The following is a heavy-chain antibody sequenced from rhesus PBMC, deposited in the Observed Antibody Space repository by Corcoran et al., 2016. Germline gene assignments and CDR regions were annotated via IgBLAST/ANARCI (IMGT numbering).Heavy chain of an antibody. V-gene: IGHV4-173*01. CDR3: SREGSGWSPHFDY. Sequence: LQLQESGPGLVKPSETLSLTCAVSGGSISSNYWSWIRPPPGQGLEWIGRISDSGGSTDYNPSLKSRVTISTDTSKNQFSLKLSSVTAADTAVYYCSREGSGWSPHFDYWGQGVLVTVSS. D-gene: IGHD6S26*01. CDR2: ISDSGGST. J-gene: IGHJ4*01. CDR1: GGSISSNY.